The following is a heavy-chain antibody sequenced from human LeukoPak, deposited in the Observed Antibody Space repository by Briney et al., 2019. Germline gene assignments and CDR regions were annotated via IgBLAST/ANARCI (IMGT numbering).Heavy chain of an antibody. J-gene: IGHJ6*02. CDR1: GFTFSNYG. D-gene: IGHD3-10*01. CDR3: AKDHFGSGTTMDV. V-gene: IGHV3-30*18. Sequence: GGSLRLSCAASGFTFSNYGMHWVRQAPGKGLEWVAVISHSGGDKYYADSLKGRFTISRDNSKNALFLQMNSLRDEDTGVYYCAKDHFGSGTTMDVWGQGTTVTVS. CDR2: ISHSGGDK.